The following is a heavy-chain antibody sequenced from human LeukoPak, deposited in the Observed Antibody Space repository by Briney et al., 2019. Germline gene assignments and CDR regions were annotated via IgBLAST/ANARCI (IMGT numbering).Heavy chain of an antibody. D-gene: IGHD3-16*01. V-gene: IGHV1-2*02. CDR1: GYTFTGYY. Sequence: ASVKVSCKASGYTFTGYYMHWVRQAPGQGLEWMGWINPNSGGTNYAQKFQGRVTMTRDTSISTAYMELSRLRSDDTAVYYCAKALWGYYYYYYMDVWGKGTTVTVPS. CDR3: AKALWGYYYYYYMDV. CDR2: INPNSGGT. J-gene: IGHJ6*03.